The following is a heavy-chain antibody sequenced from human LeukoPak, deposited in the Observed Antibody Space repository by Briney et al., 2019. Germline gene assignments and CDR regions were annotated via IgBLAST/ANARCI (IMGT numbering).Heavy chain of an antibody. CDR1: GFTFDDYA. Sequence: PGGSLRLSCAASGFTFDDYAMHWVRQAPGKGLEWVSGISWNSGSIGYADSVKGRFTISRDNAKNSLYLQMNSLRAEDMALYYCAKDMMAIVGGTTSAFDMWGQGTMVTVSS. V-gene: IGHV3-9*03. CDR2: ISWNSGSI. CDR3: AKDMMAIVGGTTSAFDM. D-gene: IGHD1-26*01. J-gene: IGHJ3*02.